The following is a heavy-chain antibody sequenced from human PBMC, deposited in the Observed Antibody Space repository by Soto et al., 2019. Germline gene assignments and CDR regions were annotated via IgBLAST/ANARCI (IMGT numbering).Heavy chain of an antibody. CDR2: INPNSGGT. V-gene: IGHV1-2*02. CDR3: ARDLPYSSSWPGTKNWFDP. D-gene: IGHD6-13*01. CDR1: GYTFTGYY. Sequence: ASVKVSCKASGYTFTGYYMHWVREAPGQGLEWMGWINPNSGGTNYAQKFQGRVTMTRDTSIGTAYMELSRLRSDDTAVYYCARDLPYSSSWPGTKNWFDPRGPGTLVTLSS. J-gene: IGHJ5*02.